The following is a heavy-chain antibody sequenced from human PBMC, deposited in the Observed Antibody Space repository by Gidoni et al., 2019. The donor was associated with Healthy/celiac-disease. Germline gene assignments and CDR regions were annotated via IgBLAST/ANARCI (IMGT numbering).Heavy chain of an antibody. CDR1: GFTFSSYS. D-gene: IGHD3-9*01. V-gene: IGHV3-21*01. CDR3: ARDLVFDY. CDR2: ISSSSSYI. J-gene: IGHJ4*02. Sequence: EVQLVESGGGLVKPGGSLRLSCAASGFTFSSYSMNWVRPAPGKGLAWVSSISSSSSYINYAGSVKSRFTISRDNAKNSLYLQMNSLRAEDTAVYYCARDLVFDYWGQGTLVTVSS.